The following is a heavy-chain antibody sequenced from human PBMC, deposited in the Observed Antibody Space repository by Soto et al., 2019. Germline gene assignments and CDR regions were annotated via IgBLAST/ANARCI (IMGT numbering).Heavy chain of an antibody. CDR3: ATLGVSSCYYGDYFAY. CDR1: GGSISSSNW. Sequence: SETLSLTCAVSGGSISSSNWWSWVRQPPGKGLEWIGEIYHSGSTTYNPSLKSRVTISVDKSKNQFSLKLSSVPAADKAVYYCATLGVSSCYYGDYFAYWGQGTLVNVSS. CDR2: IYHSGST. J-gene: IGHJ4*02. V-gene: IGHV4-4*02. D-gene: IGHD6-19*01.